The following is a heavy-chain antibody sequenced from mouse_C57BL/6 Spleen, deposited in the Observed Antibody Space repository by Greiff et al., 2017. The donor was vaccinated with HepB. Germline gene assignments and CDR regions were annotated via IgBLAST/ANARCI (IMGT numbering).Heavy chain of an antibody. CDR3: ARSRGIPTVVDY. J-gene: IGHJ2*01. V-gene: IGHV1-55*01. CDR2: IYPGSGST. D-gene: IGHD1-1*01. Sequence: QVQLQQPGAELVKPGASVKMSCKASGYTFTSYWITWVKQRPGQGLEWIGDIYPGSGSTTYNEKFKSKATLTVDTSSSTAYMQLSSLTSEDSAVYYCARSRGIPTVVDYWGQGTTLTVSS. CDR1: GYTFTSYW.